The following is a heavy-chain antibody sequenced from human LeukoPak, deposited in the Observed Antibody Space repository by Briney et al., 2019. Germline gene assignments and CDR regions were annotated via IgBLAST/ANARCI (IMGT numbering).Heavy chain of an antibody. CDR3: ARESDLSHYDRTDY. V-gene: IGHV4-61*02. CDR1: GDSISSADYY. Sequence: SQTLSLTCTVSGDSISSADYYWSWIRQPAGKGLEWIVRIYTCGSTNYNPTLKSRVTISADTSKNQFFLKLSSVTAADTAVYYCARESDLSHYDRTDYWGQGTLVTVSS. J-gene: IGHJ4*02. D-gene: IGHD3-22*01. CDR2: IYTCGST.